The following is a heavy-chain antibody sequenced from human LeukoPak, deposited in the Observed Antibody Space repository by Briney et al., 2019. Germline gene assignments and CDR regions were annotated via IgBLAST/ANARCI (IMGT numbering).Heavy chain of an antibody. CDR3: ATSLYNSRSLCY. V-gene: IGHV3-15*01. J-gene: IGHJ4*02. Sequence: GGSLRLSCAASGFTFNNAWMSWVRQAPGKGPEWVGRIKSKADGGTTDYAVPVKDRFTISRDDSKTTLYLQMNSLKTEDTAVYYCATSLYNSRSLCYWGQGTLVTVSS. D-gene: IGHD6-13*01. CDR1: GFTFNNAW. CDR2: IKSKADGGTT.